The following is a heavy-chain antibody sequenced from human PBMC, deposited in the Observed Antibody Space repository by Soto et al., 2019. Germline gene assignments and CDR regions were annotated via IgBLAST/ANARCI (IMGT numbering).Heavy chain of an antibody. CDR3: ARAEGWFDY. Sequence: SQTVSLTCAISGASVSRKGAAWIWISQSPSRGLEWLGRTYYRSKWYNEYAQSVKSRITINPDTSKNQFSLQVNSVTPEDTAVYYCARAEGWFDYWGQGIRVTVPS. D-gene: IGHD6-19*01. CDR1: GASVSRKGAA. CDR2: TYYRSKWYN. J-gene: IGHJ4*02. V-gene: IGHV6-1*01.